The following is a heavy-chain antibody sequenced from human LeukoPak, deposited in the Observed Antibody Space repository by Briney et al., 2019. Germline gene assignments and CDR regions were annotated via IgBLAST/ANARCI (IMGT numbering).Heavy chain of an antibody. CDR3: VRENQLRC. V-gene: IGHV3-7*01. D-gene: IGHD5-12*01. J-gene: IGHJ4*02. CDR2: VKPDGSDN. Sequence: GGSLRLSCEASGFTFSSYWMNWVRQVPGKGLERVASVKPDGSDNFYVDSVEGRFTISRDNARYSLFLQMNSLRVEDTAVYYCVRENQLRCWGQGTLVSVSS. CDR1: GFTFSSYW.